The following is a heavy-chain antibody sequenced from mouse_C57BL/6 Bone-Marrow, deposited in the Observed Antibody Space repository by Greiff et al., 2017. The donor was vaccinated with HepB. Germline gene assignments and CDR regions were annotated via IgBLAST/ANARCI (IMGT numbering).Heavy chain of an antibody. J-gene: IGHJ2*01. CDR2: INYDGSST. V-gene: IGHV5-16*01. CDR1: GFTFSDYY. Sequence: DVKLVESEGGLVQPGSSMKLSCTASGFTFSDYYMAWVRQVPEKGLEWVANINYDGSSTYYLDSLKSRFIISRDNAKNILYLQMSSLKSEDTATYYCAREEGAQDYFDYWGQGTTLTVSS. CDR3: AREEGAQDYFDY.